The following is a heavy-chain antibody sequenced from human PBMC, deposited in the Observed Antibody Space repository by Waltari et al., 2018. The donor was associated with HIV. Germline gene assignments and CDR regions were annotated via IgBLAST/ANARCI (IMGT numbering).Heavy chain of an antibody. CDR3: AKGGFAAGYYMDV. CDR2: IGWNAHNR. D-gene: IGHD2-2*03. CDR1: GFTFEDYV. V-gene: IGHV3-9*01. J-gene: IGHJ6*02. Sequence: EVQLMESGGGLVQPGRSLRLSCTVSGFTFEDYVMYWVRQAPGKGLEWVCGIGWNAHNRDYADSVQGRFSVSRDNAKDTLYLQMNSLKVEDTAIYYCAKGGFAAGYYMDVWGQGTTVTVS.